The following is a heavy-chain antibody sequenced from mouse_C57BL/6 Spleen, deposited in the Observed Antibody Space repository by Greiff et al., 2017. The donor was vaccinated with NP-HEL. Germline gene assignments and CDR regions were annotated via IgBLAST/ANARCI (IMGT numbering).Heavy chain of an antibody. CDR1: GYSFTGYY. J-gene: IGHJ4*01. Sequence: VQLQQSGPELVKPGASVKISCKASGYSFTGYYMNWVKQSPEKSLEWIGEINPSTGGTTYNQKFKAKATLTVDKSSSTAYMQLKSLTSEDSAVYYCAKLTVYYYAMDYWGQGTSVTVSS. V-gene: IGHV1-42*01. CDR3: AKLTVYYYAMDY. D-gene: IGHD4-1*01. CDR2: INPSTGGT.